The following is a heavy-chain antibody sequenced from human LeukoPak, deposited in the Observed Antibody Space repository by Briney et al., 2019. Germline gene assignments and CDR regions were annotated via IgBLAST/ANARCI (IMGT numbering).Heavy chain of an antibody. V-gene: IGHV4-39*01. CDR2: IYYSGST. CDR1: GGSISSSSYY. Sequence: SETLSLTCTVSGGSISSSSYYWGWIRQPPGKGLEWIGSIYYSGSTYYNPSLKSRVTISVDTSKNQFSLKLSSVTAADTAAYYCARYSRSLLYLYFDYWGQGTLVTVSS. CDR3: ARYSRSLLYLYFDY. D-gene: IGHD3-3*01. J-gene: IGHJ4*02.